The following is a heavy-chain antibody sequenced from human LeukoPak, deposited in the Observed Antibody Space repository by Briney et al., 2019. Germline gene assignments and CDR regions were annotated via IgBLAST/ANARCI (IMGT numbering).Heavy chain of an antibody. CDR2: ISYDGSNK. Sequence: GRSLRLFCAASGFTFSIYGMHRVRQAPGKGLEWVAVISYDGSNKYYADSVKGRLTISRDHSKNTLYLQMNSLRAEDTALYYCAKDLWKYQLRTLDYWGQGTLVTVSS. V-gene: IGHV3-30*18. CDR1: GFTFSIYG. D-gene: IGHD2-2*01. CDR3: AKDLWKYQLRTLDY. J-gene: IGHJ4*02.